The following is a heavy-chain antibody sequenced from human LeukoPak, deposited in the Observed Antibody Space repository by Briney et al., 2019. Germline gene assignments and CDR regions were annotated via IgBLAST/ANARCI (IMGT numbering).Heavy chain of an antibody. CDR2: IDHSGST. D-gene: IGHD4-17*01. V-gene: IGHV4-34*01. CDR1: SGSFSGHY. CDR3: ARPVNDYGDSGRYMDV. J-gene: IGHJ6*03. Sequence: KPSETLSLTCAVYSGSFSGHYWSWIRQPPGKGLEWIGEIDHSGSTNYNPSLNSQVTISVDTSKNQFSLRLSSVTAADTAVYYCARPVNDYGDSGRYMDVWGKGTTVTVSS.